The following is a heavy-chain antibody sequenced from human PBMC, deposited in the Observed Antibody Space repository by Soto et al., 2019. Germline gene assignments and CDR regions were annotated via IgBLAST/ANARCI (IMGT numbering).Heavy chain of an antibody. CDR2: ISGAGDTT. D-gene: IGHD3-10*01. Sequence: EVQLLESGGGLVQPGGSLRLSCAASGFTFNHYAMTWVRQAPGKGLEWVSAISGAGDTTSYADSVKGRFTVSRDGSKNTLYLQMRSLRAEDPALYYCAKGRGGSGSLTPRVDFWGQGTLVTVSS. V-gene: IGHV3-23*01. CDR3: AKGRGGSGSLTPRVDF. J-gene: IGHJ4*02. CDR1: GFTFNHYA.